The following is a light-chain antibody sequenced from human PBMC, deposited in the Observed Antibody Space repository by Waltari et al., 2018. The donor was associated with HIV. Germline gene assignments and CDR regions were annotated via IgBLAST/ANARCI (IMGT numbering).Light chain of an antibody. V-gene: IGLV3-21*02. CDR2: DDR. CDR3: QVGESSSDHVV. CDR1: NIGSKS. Sequence: SYVLTQSPSVSVALGQTASIACGGNNIGSKSVHWYQQKPGQAPALVIYDDRGRPSASPQRVSGSNTGHTATLSIGRGEAGGEADDYCQVGESSSDHVVIGGGTKLTV. J-gene: IGLJ2*01.